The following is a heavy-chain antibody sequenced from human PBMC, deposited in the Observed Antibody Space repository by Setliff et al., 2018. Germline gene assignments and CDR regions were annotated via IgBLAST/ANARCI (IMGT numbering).Heavy chain of an antibody. CDR2: IHHTGTT. Sequence: LSLTCTVSDGSIRSGDYWGWIRQHPGKGLEWIGYIHHTGTTFYNPSLRSRVAISVDTSKNQFSLKLTSLTAADTAVYYCARAKDGYDFDYFDYWGQGTPVTVSS. J-gene: IGHJ4*02. D-gene: IGHD5-12*01. V-gene: IGHV4-31*03. CDR3: ARAKDGYDFDYFDY. CDR1: DGSIRSGDY.